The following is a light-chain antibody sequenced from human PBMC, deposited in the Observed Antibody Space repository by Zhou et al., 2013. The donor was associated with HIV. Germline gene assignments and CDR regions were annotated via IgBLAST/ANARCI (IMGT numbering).Light chain of an antibody. CDR3: QKYNSAPPGT. CDR1: QGIGSW. Sequence: DIQMTQSPSSVSASVGDRVTITCRASQGIGSWLAWFQQKPGKAPKLLIYAASTLQSGVPSRFSGSGSGTDFTLTISSLQPEDVATYYCQKYNSAPPGTFGQGTKVEIK. J-gene: IGKJ1*01. CDR2: AAS. V-gene: IGKV1-27*01.